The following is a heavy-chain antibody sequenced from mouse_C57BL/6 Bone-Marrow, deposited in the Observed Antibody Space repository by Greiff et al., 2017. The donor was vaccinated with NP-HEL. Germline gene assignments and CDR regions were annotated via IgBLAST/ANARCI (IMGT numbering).Heavy chain of an antibody. D-gene: IGHD1-1*01. CDR2: IHPNSGST. Sequence: VQLQQPGAELVKPGASVKLSCTASGYTFTSYWMHWVKQRPGQGLEWIGMIHPNSGSTNYNEKFKSKATLTVDKSSSTAYMQLSSLTSEDSAVYDCAGPLYYGSQAWFAYWGQGTLVTVSA. CDR3: AGPLYYGSQAWFAY. CDR1: GYTFTSYW. J-gene: IGHJ3*01. V-gene: IGHV1-64*01.